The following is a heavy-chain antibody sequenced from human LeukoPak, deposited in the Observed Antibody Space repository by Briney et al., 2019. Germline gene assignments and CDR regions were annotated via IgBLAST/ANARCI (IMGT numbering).Heavy chain of an antibody. Sequence: ASVKVSCKASGGTFSSYAISWVRQAPGQGLEWMGRIIPIFGTANYAQKFQGRVTITADKSTSTAYMELSSLRSDDTAVYYCARDRISLIGDLDYWGQGTLVTASS. J-gene: IGHJ4*02. CDR3: ARDRISLIGDLDY. CDR2: IIPIFGTA. V-gene: IGHV1-69*06. D-gene: IGHD3-22*01. CDR1: GGTFSSYA.